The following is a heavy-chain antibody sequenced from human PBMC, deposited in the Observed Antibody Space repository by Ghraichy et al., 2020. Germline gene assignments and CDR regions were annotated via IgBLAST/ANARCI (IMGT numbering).Heavy chain of an antibody. V-gene: IGHV1-69*13. CDR1: GGTFSSYA. J-gene: IGHJ6*04. Sequence: SVKVSCKASGGTFSSYAISWVRQAPGQGLEWMGGIIPIFGTANYAQKFQGRVTITADESTSTAYMELSSLRSEDTAVYYCASLRDTMVQGVIIKGDVWGKGTTVTVSS. CDR3: ASLRDTMVQGVIIKGDV. CDR2: IIPIFGTA. D-gene: IGHD3-10*01.